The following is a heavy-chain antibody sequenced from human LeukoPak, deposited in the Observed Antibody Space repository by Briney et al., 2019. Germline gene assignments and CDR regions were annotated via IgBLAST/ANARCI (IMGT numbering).Heavy chain of an antibody. CDR1: GYTLTELS. D-gene: IGHD3-10*01. Sequence: GASVKVSCKVSGYTLTELSMHWVRQAPGKGREWMGGFDPEDGETIYAQKFQGRVTMTADTSTATAYMELSRLRSEDTAVYYCAPAEYRFGGMGRYWGQGPLVRVS. CDR2: FDPEDGET. CDR3: APAEYRFGGMGRY. V-gene: IGHV1-24*01. J-gene: IGHJ4*02.